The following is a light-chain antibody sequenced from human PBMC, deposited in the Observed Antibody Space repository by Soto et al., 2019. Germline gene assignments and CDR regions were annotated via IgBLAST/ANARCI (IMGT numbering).Light chain of an antibody. CDR1: QSVGSSY. V-gene: IGKV3-20*01. CDR2: GAS. Sequence: EIVLTQSPGTLSLSPGQRATLSCRASQSVGSSYLAWYQQKPGRAPRLLIYGASSRATGIPDRFSGSGSGTDFTLTISRLEPEDFAVYYCQQYGSSPRFGQGTKVDIK. CDR3: QQYGSSPR. J-gene: IGKJ1*01.